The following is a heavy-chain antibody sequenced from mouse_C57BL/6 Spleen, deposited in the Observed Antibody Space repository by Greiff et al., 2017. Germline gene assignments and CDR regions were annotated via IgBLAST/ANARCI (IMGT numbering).Heavy chain of an antibody. D-gene: IGHD2-5*01. CDR1: GYTFPVYN. V-gene: IGHV1-18*01. J-gene: IGHJ3*01. CDR2: ITPTNVGT. Sequence: VQLQASGPELVKPGASVKIPCQASGYTFPVYNMDWVKQSHGKSLEWIGDITPTNVGTIYNQKFKGKATLTVDKSSSTAYMELRSLTSEDTAVYYCARAGYSNYGGFAYWGQGTLVTVSA. CDR3: ARAGYSNYGGFAY.